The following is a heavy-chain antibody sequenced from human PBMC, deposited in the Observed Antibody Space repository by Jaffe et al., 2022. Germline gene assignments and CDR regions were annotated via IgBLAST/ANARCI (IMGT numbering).Heavy chain of an antibody. J-gene: IGHJ5*02. Sequence: QVQLVQSGAEVKKPGSSVKVSCKASGGTFSSYAISWVRQAPGQGLEWMGGIIPIFGTANYAQKFQGRVTITADESTSTAYMELSSLRSEDTAVYYCARGPSYYDFWSGSTSFDPWGQGTLVTVSS. CDR3: ARGPSYYDFWSGSTSFDP. V-gene: IGHV1-69*01. D-gene: IGHD3-3*01. CDR2: IIPIFGTA. CDR1: GGTFSSYA.